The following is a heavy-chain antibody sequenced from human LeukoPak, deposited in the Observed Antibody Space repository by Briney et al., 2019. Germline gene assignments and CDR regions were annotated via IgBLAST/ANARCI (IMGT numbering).Heavy chain of an antibody. V-gene: IGHV3-21*01. CDR2: ISSSSSYI. D-gene: IGHD3-9*01. CDR3: ARFDILTGYSYA. Sequence: PGGSVRLSCAASGFTFSSYSMNWVRQAPGKGLEWVSSISSSSSYIYYADSVKGRFTISRDNAKNSLYLQMNSLRAEDTAVYYCARFDILTGYSYAWGQGTLVTVSS. J-gene: IGHJ5*02. CDR1: GFTFSSYS.